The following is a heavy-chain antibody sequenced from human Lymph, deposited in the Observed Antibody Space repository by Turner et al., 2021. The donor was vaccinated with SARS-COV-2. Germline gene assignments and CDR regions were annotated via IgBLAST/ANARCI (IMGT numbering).Heavy chain of an antibody. V-gene: IGHV3-23*01. Sequence: EVQLLESGGGLVQPGATLRLSCAASGFTFNNYAMSWVRQAPGKGLEWVSTISGSGGSTYYADSVKGRFIISRDNSKNTLYLEVNSLRAEDTAVYYCANLYPTVSWEFPYGMDVGGQGTTVTVSS. CDR1: GFTFNNYA. J-gene: IGHJ6*02. D-gene: IGHD3-16*01. CDR3: ANLYPTVSWEFPYGMDV. CDR2: ISGSGGST.